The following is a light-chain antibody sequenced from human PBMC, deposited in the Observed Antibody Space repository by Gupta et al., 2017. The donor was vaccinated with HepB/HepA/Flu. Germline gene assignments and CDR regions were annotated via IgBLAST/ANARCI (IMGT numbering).Light chain of an antibody. CDR2: ATS. V-gene: IGKV1-16*02. CDR3: QQYNSYPLT. J-gene: IGKJ4*01. CDR1: QDIRNY. Sequence: DIQMTQSPSSLSAYVGDRVTITCRASQDIRNYLAWFQQKPGKAPKPLIYATSSLQSGVPLKFSGSGSGTDFTLTISSLQPEDFATYYCQQYNSYPLTFGGGTKVEIK.